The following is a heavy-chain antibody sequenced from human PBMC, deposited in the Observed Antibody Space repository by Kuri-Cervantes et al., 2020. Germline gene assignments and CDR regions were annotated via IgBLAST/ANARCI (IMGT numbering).Heavy chain of an antibody. D-gene: IGHD1-26*01. J-gene: IGHJ4*02. Sequence: ASVKVSCKASGYTFTGYYMHWVRQAPGQGLEWMGWMNPNSGNTGYAQKFQGRVTMTRDTSISTAYMELSRLRSDDTAVYYCARVRWELRDRDGTGPYYFDYWGQGTRVTGSS. CDR1: GYTFTGYY. CDR3: ARVRWELRDRDGTGPYYFDY. V-gene: IGHV1-2*02. CDR2: MNPNSGNT.